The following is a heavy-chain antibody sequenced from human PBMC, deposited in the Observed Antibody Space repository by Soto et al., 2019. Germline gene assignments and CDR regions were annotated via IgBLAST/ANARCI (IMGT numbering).Heavy chain of an antibody. CDR1: GGSISSYY. CDR2: IYYSGST. D-gene: IGHD3-16*01. CDR3: GGNNPHRVFDY. Sequence: SETLSLTCTVSGGSISSYYWSWIRQPPGKGLEWIGYIYYSGSTNYNPSLKSRVTISVDTSKNQFSLKLSSVTAADTAVYYCGGNNPHRVFDYWGQGTLVTVSS. J-gene: IGHJ4*02. V-gene: IGHV4-59*08.